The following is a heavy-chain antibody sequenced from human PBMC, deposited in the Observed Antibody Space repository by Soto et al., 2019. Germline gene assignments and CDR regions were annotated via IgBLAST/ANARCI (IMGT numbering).Heavy chain of an antibody. CDR1: GGSFIGYY. Sequence: SETLSLTCAVYGGSFIGYYWTWILQPPGTGLEWIGEINHSGSTNYNPSLKSRVTISVDTSKNQFSLKLTSVTAADTAVYFCAREGNLGRWIQPLDSWGQGTLVTVSS. CDR3: AREGNLGRWIQPLDS. J-gene: IGHJ4*02. D-gene: IGHD2-2*03. V-gene: IGHV4-34*01. CDR2: INHSGST.